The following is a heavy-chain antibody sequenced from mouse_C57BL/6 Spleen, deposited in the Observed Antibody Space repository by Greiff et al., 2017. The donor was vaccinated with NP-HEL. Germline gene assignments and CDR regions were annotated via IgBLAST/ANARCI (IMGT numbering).Heavy chain of an antibody. J-gene: IGHJ3*01. D-gene: IGHD1-3*01. CDR2: IDPETGGT. CDR1: GYTFTDYD. V-gene: IGHV1-15*01. CDR3: TGEWCYVAWFAY. Sequence: QVQLQQSGAELVKPGASVTLSCKASGYTFTDYDMHWVKQTPVQGLEWIGAIDPETGGTAYHQKFKGKAILTADKSSSTAYMELSSLTSEDSAVYYCTGEWCYVAWFAYWGQGTLVTVSA.